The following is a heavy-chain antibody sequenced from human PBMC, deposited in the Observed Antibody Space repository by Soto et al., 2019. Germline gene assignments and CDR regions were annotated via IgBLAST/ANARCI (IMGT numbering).Heavy chain of an antibody. CDR2: ISSTSNYI. D-gene: IGHD3-10*01. Sequence: GGSLRLSCAASGFTFSSYSMNWVRQAPGKGLEWVSSISSTSNYIYYADSVKGRFTISRDNAKNSLYVQMNSLRAEDTVLYYCARDTTYYYSSSGTYYRRYFDYWGQGTLVTVSS. CDR1: GFTFSSYS. V-gene: IGHV3-21*01. CDR3: ARDTTYYYSSSGTYYRRYFDY. J-gene: IGHJ4*02.